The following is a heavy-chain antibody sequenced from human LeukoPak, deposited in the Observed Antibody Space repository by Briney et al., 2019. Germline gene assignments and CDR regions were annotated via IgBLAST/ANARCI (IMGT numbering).Heavy chain of an antibody. Sequence: GGSLRLSCAASGFTFSSYAMSWVRQAPGKGLEWVSSITGSSASTYYADSVKGRFTISRDNSKNTLYLQMNSLRAEDMAVYFCAKLDYYDTHWLQATLVTVCS. CDR2: ITGSSAST. CDR1: GFTFSSYA. J-gene: IGHJ4*02. V-gene: IGHV3-23*01. D-gene: IGHD3-22*01. CDR3: AKLDYYDTH.